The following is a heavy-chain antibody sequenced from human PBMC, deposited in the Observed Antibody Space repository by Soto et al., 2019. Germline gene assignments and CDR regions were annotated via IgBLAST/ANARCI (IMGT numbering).Heavy chain of an antibody. CDR3: ARELLWFGEPQPYYYYGMDV. CDR2: INPSGGST. J-gene: IGHJ6*02. V-gene: IGHV1-46*01. D-gene: IGHD3-10*01. CDR1: GYTFTSYY. Sequence: ASVKVSCMASGYTFTSYYMHWVRQAPGQGLEWMGIINPSGGSTSYAQKFQGRVTMTRDTSTSTVYMELSSLRSEDTAVYYCARELLWFGEPQPYYYYGMDVWGQGTTVTVSS.